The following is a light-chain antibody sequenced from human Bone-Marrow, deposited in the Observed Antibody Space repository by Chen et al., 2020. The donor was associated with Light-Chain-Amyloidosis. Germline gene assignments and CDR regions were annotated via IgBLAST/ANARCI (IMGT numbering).Light chain of an antibody. CDR1: QSVSSN. CDR2: GAS. CDR3: QQYNNWPLS. J-gene: IGKJ3*01. V-gene: IGKV3-15*01. Sequence: EIVMTQSPATLSVSPGERATLSCRASQSVSSNLSWYQQKPGQAPRPLIYGASTRAPGIPARFSGSGSGTEFTLTISRLQSEDFANYYCQQYNNWPLSFGSGTKVDI.